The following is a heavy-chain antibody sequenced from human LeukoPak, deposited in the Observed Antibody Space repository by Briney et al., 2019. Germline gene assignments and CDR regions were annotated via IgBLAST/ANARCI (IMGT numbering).Heavy chain of an antibody. J-gene: IGHJ4*02. D-gene: IGHD3-22*01. CDR1: GFTFSRYA. Sequence: GGSLRLSCAASGFTFSRYAMNWVRQAPGKGLEWVSAISGSGGSTYYADSVKGRFTISRDNSKNTLYLQMNSLRAEDTAVYYCAKEMYYYDSGYYFDYWGQGTLVTVSS. CDR2: ISGSGGST. CDR3: AKEMYYYDSGYYFDY. V-gene: IGHV3-23*01.